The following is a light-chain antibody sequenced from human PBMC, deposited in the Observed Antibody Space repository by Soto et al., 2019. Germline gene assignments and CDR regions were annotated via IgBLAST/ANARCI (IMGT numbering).Light chain of an antibody. CDR2: AAS. CDR3: QQSYSTPRT. V-gene: IGKV1-39*01. J-gene: IGKJ1*01. Sequence: IQMPHSPPSFPASVGARVPIPCRASQSISSYLNWYQQKPGKAPKLLIYAASSLQSGVPSRFSGSGSGTDFTLTISSLQPEDFATYYCQQSYSTPRTFGQGTKV. CDR1: QSISSY.